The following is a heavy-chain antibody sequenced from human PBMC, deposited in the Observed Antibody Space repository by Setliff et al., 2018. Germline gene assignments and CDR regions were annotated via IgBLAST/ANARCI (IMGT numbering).Heavy chain of an antibody. V-gene: IGHV3-23*01. D-gene: IGHD6-13*01. Sequence: GGSLRLSCAASGFNFGNYAMTWVRQAPGKGLHWVSSISGSGGFIYAADTAKGRFTISRDNSRNTLYLQMNSLSAEDTAVYYCTKTRGITYYYYYMDVWGKGTAVTVSS. CDR3: TKTRGITYYYYYMDV. CDR1: GFNFGNYA. CDR2: ISGSGGFI. J-gene: IGHJ6*03.